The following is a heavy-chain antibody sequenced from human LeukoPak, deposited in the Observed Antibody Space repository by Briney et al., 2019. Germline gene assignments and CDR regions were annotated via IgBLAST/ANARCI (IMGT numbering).Heavy chain of an antibody. CDR3: ARVGSKFPYWYFDL. CDR2: INHSGST. Sequence: SETLSLTCTVSGGSISSYYWSWIRQPPGKGLEWIGEINHSGSTNYNPSLKSRVTISVDTSKNQFSLKLSSVTAADTAVYYCARVGSKFPYWYFDLWGRGTLVTVFS. V-gene: IGHV4-34*01. CDR1: GGSISSYY. D-gene: IGHD6-25*01. J-gene: IGHJ2*01.